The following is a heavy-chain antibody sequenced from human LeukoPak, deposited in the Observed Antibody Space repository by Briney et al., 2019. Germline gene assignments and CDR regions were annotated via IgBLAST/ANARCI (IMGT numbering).Heavy chain of an antibody. D-gene: IGHD3-3*01. Sequence: GGSLRLSCAASGFTFSSYWMYWVRQAPGKGLVWVSRINNDGTTTNFADSVKGRFTISRDNAKNTVYLQMNSLRAEDTAVYYCAKDKGDFWSGHHYWGQGTLVTVSS. J-gene: IGHJ4*02. CDR3: AKDKGDFWSGHHY. CDR2: INNDGTTT. V-gene: IGHV3-74*01. CDR1: GFTFSSYW.